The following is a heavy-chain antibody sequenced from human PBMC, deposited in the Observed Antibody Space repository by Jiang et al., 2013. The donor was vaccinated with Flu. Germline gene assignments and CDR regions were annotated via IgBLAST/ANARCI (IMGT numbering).Heavy chain of an antibody. J-gene: IGHJ4*02. Sequence: SGPGLVKPSETLSLTCTVSGGSISSYYWSWIRQPAGKGLEWIGRIYTSGSTNYNPSLKSRVTMSVDTSKNQFSLKLSSVTAADTAVYYCARVGDCSSTSCPDYWGQGTLVTVSS. D-gene: IGHD2-2*01. CDR3: ARVGDCSSTSCPDY. V-gene: IGHV4-4*07. CDR2: IYTSGST. CDR1: GGSISSYY.